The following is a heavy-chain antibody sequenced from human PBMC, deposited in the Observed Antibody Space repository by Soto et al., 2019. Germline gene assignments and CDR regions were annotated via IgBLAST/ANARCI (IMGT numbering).Heavy chain of an antibody. Sequence: QVQLVESGGGVVQPGRSLRLSCAASGFTFCSYAMHWVRQAPGKGLEWVAVISYDGSNKYYADSVKGRFTISRDNSKNTLYLQMNSLRAEDTAVYYCARDGIAARLDYYYGMDVWGQGTTVTVSS. CDR2: ISYDGSNK. D-gene: IGHD6-6*01. V-gene: IGHV3-30-3*01. CDR3: ARDGIAARLDYYYGMDV. CDR1: GFTFCSYA. J-gene: IGHJ6*02.